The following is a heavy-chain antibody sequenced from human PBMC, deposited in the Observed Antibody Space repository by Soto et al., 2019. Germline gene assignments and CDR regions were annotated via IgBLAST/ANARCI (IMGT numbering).Heavy chain of an antibody. Sequence: SETLSLTCAVSGGSISSSSWWSWFRQPPGKGLEWIGEICHSGSTNYNPSLKSRVTISVDKSKNQFSLKLSSVTAADTAVYYCARDRSGEEHFNWNPDEYYYYYYGMDVWGQGTTVTVSS. D-gene: IGHD3-16*01. CDR2: ICHSGST. J-gene: IGHJ6*02. CDR1: GGSISSSSW. V-gene: IGHV4-4*02. CDR3: ARDRSGEEHFNWNPDEYYYYYYGMDV.